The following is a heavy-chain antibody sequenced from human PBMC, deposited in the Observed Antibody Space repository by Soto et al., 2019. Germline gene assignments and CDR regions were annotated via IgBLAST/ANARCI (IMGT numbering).Heavy chain of an antibody. CDR2: IDPSDSDT. Sequence: GESLKISCKGYGYRFSTYWIGLLRQIPWKGLEWMGIIDPSDSDTRYSPSFQGQVTISADTSITTAYLQWSSLKASDTAVYYCARSHGYDFWSGYTSDAFDLWGQGTMVTVSS. J-gene: IGHJ3*01. V-gene: IGHV5-51*01. CDR1: GYRFSTYW. CDR3: ARSHGYDFWSGYTSDAFDL. D-gene: IGHD3-3*01.